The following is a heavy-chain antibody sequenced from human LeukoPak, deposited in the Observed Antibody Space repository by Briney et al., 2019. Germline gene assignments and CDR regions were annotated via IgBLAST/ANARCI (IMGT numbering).Heavy chain of an antibody. V-gene: IGHV1-18*01. Sequence: ASVKVSCKASGYTFTSYGITWVRQAPGQGLEWMGWISAYNGNTNYAQKLQGRVTMTRDTSISTAYMELSRLRSDDTAVYYCARVGKDYSDFDYWGQGTLVTVSS. CDR1: GYTFTSYG. D-gene: IGHD2-21*01. J-gene: IGHJ4*02. CDR2: ISAYNGNT. CDR3: ARVGKDYSDFDY.